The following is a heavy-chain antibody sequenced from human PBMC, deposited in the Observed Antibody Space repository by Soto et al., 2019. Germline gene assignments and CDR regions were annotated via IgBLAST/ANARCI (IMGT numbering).Heavy chain of an antibody. CDR1: GFTFSSYA. CDR3: ATESFDY. J-gene: IGHJ4*02. Sequence: EVQLLESGGGLVQPGKSLRLYCAASGFTFSSYAMNWVRQAPGKGLEWVSVISGSGANTNYADSVKGRFTISRDNSKNTVFLQMNSLRAEDTAVYYCATESFDYWGQGTLVTVSS. V-gene: IGHV3-23*01. CDR2: ISGSGANT.